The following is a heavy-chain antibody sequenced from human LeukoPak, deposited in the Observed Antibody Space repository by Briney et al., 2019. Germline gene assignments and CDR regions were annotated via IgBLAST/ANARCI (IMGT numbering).Heavy chain of an antibody. CDR3: AKAGRYFGLFDY. CDR1: GFTVSSNY. Sequence: PGGSLRLFCAASGFTVSSNYMSWVRQAPGKGLEWVSVIYSGGSTYYADSVKGRFTISRDNSKNTLYLQMNSLRAEDTAVYYCAKAGRYFGLFDYWGQGTLVTVSS. J-gene: IGHJ4*02. CDR2: IYSGGST. D-gene: IGHD3-9*01. V-gene: IGHV3-53*01.